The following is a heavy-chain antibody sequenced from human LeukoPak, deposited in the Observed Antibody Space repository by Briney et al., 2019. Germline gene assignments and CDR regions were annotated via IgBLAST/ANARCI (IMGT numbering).Heavy chain of an antibody. CDR1: GFTSSSYS. CDR2: IKLDGSET. D-gene: IGHD7-27*01. Sequence: PGGSLRLSCVGSGFTSSSYSMSWVRQAPGKGLEWVAKIKLDGSETYYVDSVKGRFTISRDNAKDSLFLQMNSLRAEDTAVYYCARHWGYWGQGILVTVSS. J-gene: IGHJ4*02. CDR3: ARHWGY. V-gene: IGHV3-7*04.